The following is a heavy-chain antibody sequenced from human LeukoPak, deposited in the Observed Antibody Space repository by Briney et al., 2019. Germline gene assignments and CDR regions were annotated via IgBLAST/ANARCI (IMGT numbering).Heavy chain of an antibody. D-gene: IGHD3/OR15-3a*01. J-gene: IGHJ1*01. CDR3: AREFGLITSH. Sequence: GGSLRLSCAASGFTFSSYAMSWVRQAPGKGLEWVSSISDNGSSTYSADSVKGRFTISRDNSKNTLHLQMNSLRAEDTAVYYCAREFGLITSHWGQGTLVTVSS. V-gene: IGHV3-23*01. CDR2: ISDNGSST. CDR1: GFTFSSYA.